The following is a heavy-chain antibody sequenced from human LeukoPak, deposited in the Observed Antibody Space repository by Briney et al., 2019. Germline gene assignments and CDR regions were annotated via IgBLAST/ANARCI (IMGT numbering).Heavy chain of an antibody. V-gene: IGHV4-59*12. D-gene: IGHD6-19*01. CDR2: IYYSGST. CDR1: GGSFSGYY. J-gene: IGHJ3*02. Sequence: SETLSLTCAVYGGSFSGYYWSWIRQPPGKGLEWIGYIYYSGSTNYNPSLKSRVTISVDTSKNQFSLKLSSVTAADTAVYYCAREKRQWLVLFGAFDIWGQGTMVTVSS. CDR3: AREKRQWLVLFGAFDI.